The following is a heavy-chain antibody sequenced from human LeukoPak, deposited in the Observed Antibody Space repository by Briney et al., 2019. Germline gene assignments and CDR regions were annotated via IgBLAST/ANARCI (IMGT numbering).Heavy chain of an antibody. Sequence: GGSLRLSCAASGFTFSNYAMHWVRQAPGKGLEWVAVISYDGSDKYYADSVKGRFTISRDNSKNTLYLQMNSLRPEDTAVYYCARDWGRRYSSGWYGDFDYWGQGTLVTVSS. CDR3: ARDWGRRYSSGWYGDFDY. CDR1: GFTFSNYA. D-gene: IGHD6-19*01. V-gene: IGHV3-30-3*01. J-gene: IGHJ4*02. CDR2: ISYDGSDK.